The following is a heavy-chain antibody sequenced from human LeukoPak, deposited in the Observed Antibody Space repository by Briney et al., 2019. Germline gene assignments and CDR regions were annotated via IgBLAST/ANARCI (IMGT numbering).Heavy chain of an antibody. Sequence: GGSLRLSCAASGFSFSDYSMNWVRQAPGKGLEWVSYISFSSGSIYYADSVKGRFTIYRHNAKNSLFLQMNSLRPEDTAVYYCARELVTPQMDVWGTGTTVTVSS. CDR3: ARELVTPQMDV. V-gene: IGHV3-48*01. CDR1: GFSFSDYS. CDR2: ISFSSGSI. J-gene: IGHJ6*04. D-gene: IGHD3-16*01.